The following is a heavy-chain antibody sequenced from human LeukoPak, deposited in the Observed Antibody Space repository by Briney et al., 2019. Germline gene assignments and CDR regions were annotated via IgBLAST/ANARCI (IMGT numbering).Heavy chain of an antibody. CDR3: ARDNDQQLILAAFFYFDY. CDR2: ISGSGGST. J-gene: IGHJ4*02. Sequence: PGGSLRLSCAASGFTFSSYAMSWVRQAPGKGLEWVSAISGSGGSTYYADSVKGRFTISRDNSKNTLYLQLNSLRAVDTAVYYCARDNDQQLILAAFFYFDYWGQGTLVTVSS. D-gene: IGHD2-2*01. CDR1: GFTFSSYA. V-gene: IGHV3-23*01.